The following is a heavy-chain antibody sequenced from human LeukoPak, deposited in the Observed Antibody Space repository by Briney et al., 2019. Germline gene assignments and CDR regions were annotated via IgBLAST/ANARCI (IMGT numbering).Heavy chain of an antibody. Sequence: GGSLRLSCAASGFTFSSYWMHWVRQAPGKGLVWVSRINSDGSSRSDADSVKGRFTISRDNAKNTLYLQMNSLRAEDTAVYYCARHYGSGRFYYYYMDVWGKGTTVTISS. CDR2: INSDGSSR. J-gene: IGHJ6*03. D-gene: IGHD3-10*01. CDR3: ARHYGSGRFYYYYMDV. V-gene: IGHV3-74*01. CDR1: GFTFSSYW.